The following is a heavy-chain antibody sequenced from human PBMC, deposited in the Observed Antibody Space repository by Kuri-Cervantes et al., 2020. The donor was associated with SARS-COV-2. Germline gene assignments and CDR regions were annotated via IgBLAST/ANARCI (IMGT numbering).Heavy chain of an antibody. CDR3: ARDPDYYDSSGYYGGFDY. J-gene: IGHJ4*02. CDR2: IWYDGSNE. V-gene: IGHV3-33*01. Sequence: GESLKISCVVSGFTFSNQGMHWVRQVPGKGLEWVAVIWYDGSNEYYADSVKGRFTISRDNSKNTLYLQMNSLRAEDTAVYYCARDPDYYDSSGYYGGFDYWGQGTLVTVSS. CDR1: GFTFSNQG. D-gene: IGHD3-22*01.